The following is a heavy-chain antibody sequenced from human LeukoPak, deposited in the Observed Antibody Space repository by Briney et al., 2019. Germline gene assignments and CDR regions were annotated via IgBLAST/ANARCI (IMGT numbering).Heavy chain of an antibody. Sequence: PGGSLRLSCAASGFTVSSNYMSWVRQAPGKGLEWVSVIYGGGNTYYADSVKGRFTISRDNSKNTLYLQMNSLRAEDTAVYYCVRVGYSYASYWYFDLRGRGTLVTVSS. D-gene: IGHD5-18*01. CDR2: IYGGGNT. V-gene: IGHV3-66*01. CDR1: GFTVSSNY. J-gene: IGHJ2*01. CDR3: VRVGYSYASYWYFDL.